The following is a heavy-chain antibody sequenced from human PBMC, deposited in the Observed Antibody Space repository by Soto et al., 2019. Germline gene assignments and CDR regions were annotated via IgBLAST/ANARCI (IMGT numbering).Heavy chain of an antibody. CDR3: AKDGGYSGYDSVHGFDF. CDR2: ISYDGSNK. D-gene: IGHD5-12*01. Sequence: GCRWLCCAAAGFSLSSYGVPWVRQAPGRGLEWVAVISYDGSNKYYEDTVKGRFTISRDNSKNTLYLQMNRLRAEDTAVYYCAKDGGYSGYDSVHGFDFWGQRTLGTGSS. J-gene: IGHJ4*02. V-gene: IGHV3-30*18. CDR1: GFSLSSYG.